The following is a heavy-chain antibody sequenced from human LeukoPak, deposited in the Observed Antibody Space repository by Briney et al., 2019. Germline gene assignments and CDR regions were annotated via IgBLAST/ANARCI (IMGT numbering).Heavy chain of an antibody. J-gene: IGHJ4*02. V-gene: IGHV3-48*04. CDR3: ARAYPHYYYDSSGYYYFDY. CDR2: ISSGSSTI. Sequence: GGSLRLSCAASGFTFSSYSMNWVRQAPGKGLEWVSYISSGSSTIYYADSVKGRFTISRDNAKNSLYLQMNSLRAEDTAVYYCARAYPHYYYDSSGYYYFDYWGQGTLVTVSS. CDR1: GFTFSSYS. D-gene: IGHD3-22*01.